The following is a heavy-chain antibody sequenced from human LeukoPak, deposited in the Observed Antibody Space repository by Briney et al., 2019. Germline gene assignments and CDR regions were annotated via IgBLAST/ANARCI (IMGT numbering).Heavy chain of an antibody. V-gene: IGHV3-7*01. Sequence: GGSLRLSCAASGFTFSSYWMSWVRQAPGKGLEWVANIKQDGSEKYYVDSVKGRFTISRDNAKNSLYLQMNSLRAEDTAVYYCARVKLQQQFVSSLAFDIWGQGTMVTVSS. CDR2: IKQDGSEK. CDR1: GFTFSSYW. J-gene: IGHJ3*02. D-gene: IGHD6-6*01. CDR3: ARVKLQQQFVSSLAFDI.